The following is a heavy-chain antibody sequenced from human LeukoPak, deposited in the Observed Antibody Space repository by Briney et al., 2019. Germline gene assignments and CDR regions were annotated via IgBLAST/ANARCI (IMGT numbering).Heavy chain of an antibody. J-gene: IGHJ5*02. CDR1: GFTFDDYA. V-gene: IGHV3-43D*04. D-gene: IGHD3-3*01. CDR3: AKDNLPYDFWSGYYS. Sequence: GGSLRLSCAASGFTFDDYAMHWVRQAPRKGLEWVSLISWDGGSTYYADSVKGRFTISRDNSKNSLYLQMNSLRAEDTALYYCAKDNLPYDFWSGYYSWGQGTLVTASS. CDR2: ISWDGGST.